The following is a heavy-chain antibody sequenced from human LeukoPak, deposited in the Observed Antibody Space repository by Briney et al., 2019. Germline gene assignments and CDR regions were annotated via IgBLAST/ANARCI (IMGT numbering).Heavy chain of an antibody. Sequence: PSETLSLTCTVSGGSISNYYWSWLRLPPGKGLEWIGYIYYSGSTHYNPSLKSRVTISVDTSKNQLSLKLSSVTAADTAAYYCARSGTAMVGIDYWGQGTLVTVSS. J-gene: IGHJ4*02. CDR3: ARSGTAMVGIDY. CDR1: GGSISNYY. D-gene: IGHD5-18*01. CDR2: IYYSGST. V-gene: IGHV4-59*01.